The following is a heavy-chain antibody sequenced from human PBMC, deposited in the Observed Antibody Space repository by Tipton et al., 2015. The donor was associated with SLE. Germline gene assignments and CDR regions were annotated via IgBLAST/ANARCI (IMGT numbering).Heavy chain of an antibody. V-gene: IGHV3-7*01. CDR3: AKGPYLGAFDI. CDR2: IKQDGSEK. J-gene: IGHJ3*02. CDR1: GFTFSSYW. Sequence: SLRLSCAASGFTFSSYWMSWVRQAPGKGLEWVANIKQDGSEKYYADSVKGRFTISRDNSKNTLYLQMNSLRAEDTAVYYCAKGPYLGAFDIWGQGTMVTVSS.